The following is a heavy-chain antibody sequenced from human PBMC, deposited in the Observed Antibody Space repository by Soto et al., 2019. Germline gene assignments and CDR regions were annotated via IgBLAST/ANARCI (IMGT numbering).Heavy chain of an antibody. D-gene: IGHD3-10*01. CDR3: ARVFSMVRGVIIPPFDY. Sequence: GASVKVSCKASGYTFTSYAMHWVRQAPGQRLEWMGWINAGNGNTKYSQKFQGRVTITRDTSASTAYMELSSLRSEDTAVYYCARVFSMVRGVIIPPFDYWGQGTLVPVSS. CDR1: GYTFTSYA. CDR2: INAGNGNT. J-gene: IGHJ4*02. V-gene: IGHV1-3*01.